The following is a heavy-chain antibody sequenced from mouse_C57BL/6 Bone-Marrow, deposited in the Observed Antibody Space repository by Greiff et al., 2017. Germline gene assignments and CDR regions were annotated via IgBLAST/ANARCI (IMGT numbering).Heavy chain of an antibody. V-gene: IGHV1-26*01. D-gene: IGHD1-1*01. Sequence: EVQLQQSGPALVKPGASVKISCKASGYTFTDYYMNWVKQSHGKSLEWIGDINPNNGGTSYNQKFKGKATLTVDKSSSTAYMELRSLTSEDSAVYYCAKDGDYYGSSYENYWGQGTTLTVSS. CDR2: INPNNGGT. J-gene: IGHJ2*01. CDR3: AKDGDYYGSSYENY. CDR1: GYTFTDYY.